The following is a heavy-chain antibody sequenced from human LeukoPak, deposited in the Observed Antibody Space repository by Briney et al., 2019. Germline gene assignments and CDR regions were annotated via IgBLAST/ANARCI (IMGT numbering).Heavy chain of an antibody. D-gene: IGHD6-13*01. CDR1: GFTVSSNY. CDR3: AKAPARMAAAGTGDC. CDR2: IYSGGST. V-gene: IGHV3-53*01. Sequence: GGSLRLSCAASGFTVSSNYMSWVRQAPGKGLEWVGVIYSGGSTYYADSVKGRFTISRDNSKNPLSLKMNSLRAADTAVYSCAKAPARMAAAGTGDCLGQATQVTVPS. J-gene: IGHJ4*02.